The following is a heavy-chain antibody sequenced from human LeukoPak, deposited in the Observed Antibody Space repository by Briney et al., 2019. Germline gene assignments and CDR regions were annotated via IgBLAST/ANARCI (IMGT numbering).Heavy chain of an antibody. CDR3: ASLSLGHY. J-gene: IGHJ4*02. CDR2: IYSGGST. CDR1: GFTVSNNY. V-gene: IGHV3-53*01. Sequence: GGSLRLSCAAFGFTVSNNYMSWVRQAPGKGLEWVSVIYSGGSTYYADSVKGRFTISRDTSKNTLSLQMNSLRAEDTAVYYCASLSLGHYWGQGTLVTVSS. D-gene: IGHD6-6*01.